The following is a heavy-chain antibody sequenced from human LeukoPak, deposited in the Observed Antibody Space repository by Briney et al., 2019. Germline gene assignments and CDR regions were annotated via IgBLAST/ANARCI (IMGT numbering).Heavy chain of an antibody. V-gene: IGHV4-39*01. CDR2: IYYSGST. J-gene: IGHJ5*02. CDR3: TRKILRYYGSAATNWFDP. CDR1: GGSISDSNYY. D-gene: IGHD3-10*01. Sequence: PSETLSLTCSVSGGSISDSNYYWGWIRQPPGNGLQWIGSIYYSGSTYYTPSLESRVTISVDTSKNQFSLKLSSVTAADTAVYYCTRKILRYYGSAATNWFDPWGQGTLVTVPS.